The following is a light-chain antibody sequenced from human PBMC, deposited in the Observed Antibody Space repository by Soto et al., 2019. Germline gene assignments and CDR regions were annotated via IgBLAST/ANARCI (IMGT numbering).Light chain of an antibody. CDR2: AVS. Sequence: DIQMTQSPSSLSASVGDRVTITCRASQGIRNYLAWYQQKPGKVPKVLLYAVSTLHSGVPSRFSGSGSGTDFTLTISSLQPEDLATYYCQKYDTTPWTFGQGTKVEIK. J-gene: IGKJ1*01. CDR1: QGIRNY. CDR3: QKYDTTPWT. V-gene: IGKV1-27*01.